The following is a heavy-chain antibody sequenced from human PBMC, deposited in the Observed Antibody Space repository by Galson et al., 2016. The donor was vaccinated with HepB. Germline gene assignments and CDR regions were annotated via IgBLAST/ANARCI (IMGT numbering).Heavy chain of an antibody. CDR2: ISGSGDIV. CDR3: ERVGEASGLWRLFDY. CDR1: GFIFSGYY. Sequence: SLRLSCAASGFIFSGYYMAWIRQAPGKGLEWLSYISGSGDIVYYADSVRGRFTISRDNAKHSLSLQMSSLRADDKAMYYCERVGEASGLWRLFDYWGQGVLVTVSS. J-gene: IGHJ4*02. V-gene: IGHV3-11*01. D-gene: IGHD3-16*01.